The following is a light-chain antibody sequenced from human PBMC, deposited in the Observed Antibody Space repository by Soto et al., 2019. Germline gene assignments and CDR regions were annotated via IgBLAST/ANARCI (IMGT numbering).Light chain of an antibody. CDR1: SSDVGGYNY. CDR2: DVS. V-gene: IGLV2-14*03. Sequence: QSAVTQPASVSGSPGQSITISCTGTSSDVGGYNYVSWYQQHPGKAPKFMIYDVSSRPSGVSNRFSGSKSGNTASLTISGLQAEDEADYYCCSYTTSNTRQIVFGTGTKVTVL. CDR3: CSYTTSNTRQIV. J-gene: IGLJ1*01.